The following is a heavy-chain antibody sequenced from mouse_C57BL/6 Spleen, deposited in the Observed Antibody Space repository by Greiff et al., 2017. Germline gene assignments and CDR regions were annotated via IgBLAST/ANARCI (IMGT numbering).Heavy chain of an antibody. CDR2: LDPEDGET. V-gene: IGHV14-2*01. J-gene: IGHJ3*01. Sequence: VHVKQSGAELVRPGASVKLSCTASGFNIKDYYMHWVKQRTEQGLEWIGRLDPEDGETTYAPKFQGKATITADTSSNTAYLELSSLTSEDTAVYYCARRGYDYGSLFAYWGQGTLVTVSA. CDR3: ARRGYDYGSLFAY. D-gene: IGHD2-4*01. CDR1: GFNIKDYY.